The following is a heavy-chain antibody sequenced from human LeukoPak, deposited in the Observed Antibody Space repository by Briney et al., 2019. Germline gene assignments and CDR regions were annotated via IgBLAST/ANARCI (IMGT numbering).Heavy chain of an antibody. CDR3: ARDWNGSGWPTDY. CDR2: INLDGSQK. V-gene: IGHV3-7*05. D-gene: IGHD6-19*01. J-gene: IGHJ4*02. Sequence: GGSLRLSCAASGFTFSSYWMSWVRQVPGKGLEWVANINLDGSQKYYVDSVRGRFTISRDNAKNSLYLQMNSLRVEDTAVYYCARDWNGSGWPTDYWGQGTLVTVSS. CDR1: GFTFSSYW.